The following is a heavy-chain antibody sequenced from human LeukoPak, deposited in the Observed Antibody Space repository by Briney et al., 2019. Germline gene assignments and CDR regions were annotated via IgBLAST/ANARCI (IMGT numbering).Heavy chain of an antibody. Sequence: ASVKVSCKASGYTFTSYDINWVRQATGQGLEWMGWMNPNSGNTGYAQKFQGRVTITRNTSISTAYMELSSLRSEDTAVYYCARGPTYYDFWSGYWDDYYYMDVWGKGTTVTVSS. D-gene: IGHD3-3*01. CDR2: MNPNSGNT. CDR3: ARGPTYYDFWSGYWDDYYYMDV. J-gene: IGHJ6*03. V-gene: IGHV1-8*03. CDR1: GYTFTSYD.